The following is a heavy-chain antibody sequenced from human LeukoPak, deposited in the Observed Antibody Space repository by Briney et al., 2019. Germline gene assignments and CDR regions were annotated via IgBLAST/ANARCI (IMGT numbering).Heavy chain of an antibody. J-gene: IGHJ6*02. V-gene: IGHV4-59*01. D-gene: IGHD3-22*01. CDR1: GGSISSYY. CDR2: IYYSGST. CDR3: ARAARAAWGYDSGGYSRGDYYYYGIDV. Sequence: SETLPLTCTVSGGSISSYYWSWIRQPPGKGLEWIGYIYYSGSTNYNPSLKSRVTISVDTSKNQFSLKLSSVTAADTAVYYCARAARAAWGYDSGGYSRGDYYYYGIDVWGQGTTVTVSS.